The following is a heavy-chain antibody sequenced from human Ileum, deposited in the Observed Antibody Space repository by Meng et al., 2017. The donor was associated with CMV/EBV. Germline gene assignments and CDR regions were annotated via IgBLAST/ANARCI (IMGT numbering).Heavy chain of an antibody. V-gene: IGHV1-2*02. J-gene: IGHJ4*02. D-gene: IGHD1-26*01. Sequence: ASVKVSCKASGYTFNDYYIHWLRQAPGQGLEWVGCIDPNSGGTNHAQKFQGGVTMTRDTSISTAYMELNRLRSDDTAVYYCARGPSHGAFDYWGQGTLVTVSS. CDR1: GYTFNDYY. CDR2: IDPNSGGT. CDR3: ARGPSHGAFDY.